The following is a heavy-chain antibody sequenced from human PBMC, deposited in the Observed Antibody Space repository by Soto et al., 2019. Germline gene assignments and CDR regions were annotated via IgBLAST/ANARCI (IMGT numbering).Heavy chain of an antibody. J-gene: IGHJ6*02. CDR1: GFTFSSYA. Sequence: GGSLRLSCAASGFTFSSYAMHWVRQAPGEGLEWLTVISYDGSKKYYADSMKGRFTVSRDNSKNTLYLQINSLRAEDTAVYYCARAAYTNWAFYYGMDVWGQGTTVTVSS. CDR3: ARAAYTNWAFYYGMDV. CDR2: ISYDGSKK. D-gene: IGHD7-27*01. V-gene: IGHV3-30-3*01.